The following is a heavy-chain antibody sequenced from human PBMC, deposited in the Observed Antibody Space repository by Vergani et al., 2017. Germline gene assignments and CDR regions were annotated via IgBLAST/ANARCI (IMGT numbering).Heavy chain of an antibody. Sequence: QVQLQQWGAGLLKPSETLSLTCAVYGGSFSGYYWSWIRQPPGKGLEWIGEINNSGSTNYNPSLKSRVTISVDPSKHQCSPKLSSVTAADTAVYYCARVDPGTMYGMDVWGQGTTVTVSS. D-gene: IGHD1-7*01. CDR2: INNSGST. CDR1: GGSFSGYY. V-gene: IGHV4-34*01. CDR3: ARVDPGTMYGMDV. J-gene: IGHJ6*02.